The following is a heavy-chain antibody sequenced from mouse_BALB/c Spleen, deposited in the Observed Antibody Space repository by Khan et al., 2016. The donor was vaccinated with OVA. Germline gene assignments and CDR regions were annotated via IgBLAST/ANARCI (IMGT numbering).Heavy chain of an antibody. J-gene: IGHJ4*01. CDR2: IWGGGSP. V-gene: IGHV2-6-5*01. CDR3: AKGVWSYYYTLDY. D-gene: IGHD1-1*02. CDR1: GFSLSVYG. Sequence: QVQLKQSGPGLVAPSQNLSIICTVSGFSLSVYGVSWIRQPPGKGLEWLGVIWGGGSPYYNSALKSRLSISKDNSKGQVFLKMSSLQSDDTAMFYCAKGVWSYYYTLDYWGQGTSVTVSS.